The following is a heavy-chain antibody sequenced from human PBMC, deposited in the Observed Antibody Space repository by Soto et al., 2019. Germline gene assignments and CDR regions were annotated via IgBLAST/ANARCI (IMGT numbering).Heavy chain of an antibody. V-gene: IGHV3-30-3*01. D-gene: IGHD5-18*01. Sequence: GGSLRLSCAASGFTFSSYAMHWVRQAPGKGLEWVAVISYDGSNKYYADSVKGRFTISRDNSKNTLYLQMNSLRAEDTAVYYCARVDTAMVTYYYYGMDVWGQGTTVTVSS. J-gene: IGHJ6*02. CDR3: ARVDTAMVTYYYYGMDV. CDR1: GFTFSSYA. CDR2: ISYDGSNK.